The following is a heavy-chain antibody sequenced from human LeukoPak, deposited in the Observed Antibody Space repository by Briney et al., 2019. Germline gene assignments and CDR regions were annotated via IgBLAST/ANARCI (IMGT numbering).Heavy chain of an antibody. CDR1: GFTFSSYG. J-gene: IGHJ4*02. Sequence: GGSLRLSCAASGFTFSSYGMHWVRQAPGKGLEWVAFIRYDGSNKYYADSVKGRFTISRDNSKNTLYLQMNSLRAEDTAVYYCAKGYDFWSGYADDYWGQGTLVTVSS. V-gene: IGHV3-30*02. CDR3: AKGYDFWSGYADDY. D-gene: IGHD3-3*01. CDR2: IRYDGSNK.